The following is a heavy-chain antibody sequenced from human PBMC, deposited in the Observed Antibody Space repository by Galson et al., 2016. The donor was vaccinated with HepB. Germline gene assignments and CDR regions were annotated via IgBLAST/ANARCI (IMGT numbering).Heavy chain of an antibody. CDR1: GFPFSTRA. CDR3: ARDLSPYCSGGGCYADF. Sequence: SLRLSCAASGFPFSTRAMHWVRQAPGKGLEWLALIWFDGSHTFYADSAKGRFTISRDNSKDALYLQMNSLRAEDTAVYYCARDLSPYCSGGGCYADFWGQGALGTVSS. J-gene: IGHJ4*02. CDR2: IWFDGSHT. D-gene: IGHD2-15*01. V-gene: IGHV3-33*01.